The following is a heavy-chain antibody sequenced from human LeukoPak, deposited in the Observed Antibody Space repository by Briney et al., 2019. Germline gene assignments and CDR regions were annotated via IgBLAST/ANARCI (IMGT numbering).Heavy chain of an antibody. Sequence: SVKVSCKASGGTFSSYAISWVRQAPGQGLEWMGGIIPIFGTANYAQKFQGRVTMTRDTSTSTVYMELSSLRSEDTAVYYCARGLRFGESPLYFDYWGQGTLVTVSS. D-gene: IGHD3-10*01. J-gene: IGHJ4*02. CDR1: GGTFSSYA. CDR3: ARGLRFGESPLYFDY. V-gene: IGHV1-69*05. CDR2: IIPIFGTA.